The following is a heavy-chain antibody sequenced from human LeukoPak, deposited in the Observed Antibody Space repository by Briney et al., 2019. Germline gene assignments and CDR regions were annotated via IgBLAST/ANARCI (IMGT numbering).Heavy chain of an antibody. Sequence: GGSLRLSCAASGFTFSNYGMHWVRQAPGKGLEWVAVIWYDGSNKNYADSVKGRVTISRDNSKNTLWLQMNSLRAEDTAVYYCAKDVDANWKEGLDYWGQGTLVTVSS. CDR2: IWYDGSNK. CDR3: AKDVDANWKEGLDY. CDR1: GFTFSNYG. J-gene: IGHJ4*02. V-gene: IGHV3-33*06. D-gene: IGHD1-1*01.